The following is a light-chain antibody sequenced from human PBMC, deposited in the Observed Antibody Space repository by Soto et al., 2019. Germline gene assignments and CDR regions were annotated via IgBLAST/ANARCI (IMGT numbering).Light chain of an antibody. J-gene: IGKJ2*01. CDR3: QQYYATPYT. V-gene: IGKV4-1*01. CDR2: WAS. CDR1: QSVLYSSNNKNF. Sequence: DIVMTQSPDSLAVSLGERATINCKSSQSVLYSSNNKNFLAWYQQKPGQPPKLLIYWASTRESGFPDRFSGSGSVTDFTLTISSLQAADVAVYYCQQYYATPYTFGQGTNLEIK.